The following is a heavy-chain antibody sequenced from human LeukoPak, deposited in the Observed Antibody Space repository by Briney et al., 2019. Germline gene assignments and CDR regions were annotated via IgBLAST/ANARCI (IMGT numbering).Heavy chain of an antibody. D-gene: IGHD1-1*01. V-gene: IGHV4-59*01. Sequence: SETLSLTCTVSGGSISGYYWSWIRQTPGKTLEWIGYIYYNGHTYYNHSLKSRVTISVDTSKNQLSPKLTAVTAADTAVYYCARGWVHLDYWGQGALVTVSS. CDR1: GGSISGYY. CDR3: ARGWVHLDY. CDR2: IYYNGHT. J-gene: IGHJ4*02.